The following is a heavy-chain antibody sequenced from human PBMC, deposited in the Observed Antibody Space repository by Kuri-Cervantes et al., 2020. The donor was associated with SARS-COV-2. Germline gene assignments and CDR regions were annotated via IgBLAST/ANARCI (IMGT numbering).Heavy chain of an antibody. J-gene: IGHJ4*02. V-gene: IGHV1-18*04. CDR3: ARDRDYYDSGGY. Sequence: ASVKVSCKTSGYTFDMYGINWVRQAPGQGLEWMGWISANNGNTNYAQKLQGRVTTTTDTSTSTAYMELKSLRSDDTAVYYCARDRDYYDSGGYWGQGTLVTVSS. D-gene: IGHD3-22*01. CDR2: ISANNGNT. CDR1: GYTFDMYG.